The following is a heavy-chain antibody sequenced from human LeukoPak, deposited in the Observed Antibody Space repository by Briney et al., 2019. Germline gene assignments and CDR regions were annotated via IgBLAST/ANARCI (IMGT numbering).Heavy chain of an antibody. D-gene: IGHD1-26*01. CDR3: AIPNGATYSGGYAFDY. Sequence: ASVKVSCKASGYTFTSYDINWVRQATGQGLEWMRWMNPNSGNTGYAQKFQGRVTMTRNTSISTAYMELSSLRSEDTAVYYCAIPNGATYSGGYAFDYWGQGTLVTVSS. V-gene: IGHV1-8*01. J-gene: IGHJ4*02. CDR2: MNPNSGNT. CDR1: GYTFTSYD.